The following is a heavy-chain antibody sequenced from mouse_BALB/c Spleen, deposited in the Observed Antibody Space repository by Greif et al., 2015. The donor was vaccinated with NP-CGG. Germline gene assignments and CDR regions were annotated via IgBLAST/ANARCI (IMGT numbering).Heavy chain of an antibody. J-gene: IGHJ2*01. D-gene: IGHD2-4*01. CDR1: GFTFRSYA. V-gene: IGHV5-6-5*01. CDR2: ISSGGST. CDR3: ARGGGVYYDYPYFDY. Sequence: EVQLVESGGGLVKPGGSLKLSCAASGFTFRSYAMSWVRQTPEKRLEWVASISSGGSTYYPDSVKGRFTISRDNARNILYLQMSSLRSEDTAMYYCARGGGVYYDYPYFDYWGQGTTLTVSS.